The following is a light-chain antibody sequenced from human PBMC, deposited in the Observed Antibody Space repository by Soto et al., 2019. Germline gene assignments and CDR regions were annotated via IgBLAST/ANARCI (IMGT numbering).Light chain of an antibody. CDR3: QQYKNWPPGYT. CDR2: GAS. J-gene: IGKJ2*01. V-gene: IGKV3-15*01. Sequence: EIVMTQSPATLSVSPGERATLSCRASQSVSSNLAWYQQKPGQAPRLLIYGASTRATGIPARCSGSGSGTEFTLTISSLQSEDFAVYYCQQYKNWPPGYTLGQGTKLEIK. CDR1: QSVSSN.